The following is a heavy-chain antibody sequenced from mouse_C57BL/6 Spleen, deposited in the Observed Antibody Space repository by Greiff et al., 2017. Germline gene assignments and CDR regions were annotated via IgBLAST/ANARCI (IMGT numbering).Heavy chain of an antibody. D-gene: IGHD1-1*01. CDR2: IDPSDSAT. J-gene: IGHJ2*01. Sequence: QVQLQQPGAELVRPGSSVTLSCKASGYTFTSYWMHWVKQRPIQGLEWIGNIDPSDSATHYNQKFKDKATLTVDKSSSTAYMQLSSLTSEDSAVYYCARDGSYCDYWGQGTTLTVSS. CDR1: GYTFTSYW. V-gene: IGHV1-52*01. CDR3: ARDGSYCDY.